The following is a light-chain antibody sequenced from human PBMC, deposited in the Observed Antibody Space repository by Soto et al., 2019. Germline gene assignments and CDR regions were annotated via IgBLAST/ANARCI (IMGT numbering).Light chain of an antibody. Sequence: DIQMTQSPSSLSASVGDRVTITCQASQDISNNLNWYQQKPGKAPKVLIYDASTLAAGVPSGFSGSGSGTDFALTISGLQPEDFATYYCQHYDTLPLPVYTFGQGTKLEI. V-gene: IGKV1-33*01. CDR3: QHYDTLPLPVYT. J-gene: IGKJ2*01. CDR2: DAS. CDR1: QDISNN.